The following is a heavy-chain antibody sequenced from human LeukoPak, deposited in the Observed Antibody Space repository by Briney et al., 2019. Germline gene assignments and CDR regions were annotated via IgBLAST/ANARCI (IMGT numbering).Heavy chain of an antibody. V-gene: IGHV1-2*02. D-gene: IGHD3-10*02. CDR3: ARDLPYVYDTTGQPNF. CDR2: INPNSGYT. CDR1: GYTFTGYY. J-gene: IGHJ4*02. Sequence: GASVKVSCKASGYTFTGYYMHWVRQAPGQGLEWMGWINPNSGYTNSAPKFQGRVTLTRDTSINTAYMELTRLRSDDTAVYYCARDLPYVYDTTGQPNFWGQGTLVTVSS.